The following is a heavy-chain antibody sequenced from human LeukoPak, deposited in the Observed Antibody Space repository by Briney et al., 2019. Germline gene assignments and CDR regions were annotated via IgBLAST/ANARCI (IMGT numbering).Heavy chain of an antibody. V-gene: IGHV3-23*01. D-gene: IGHD6-19*01. CDR2: ISGSGGST. CDR3: ARGPSSYIAVATFDY. CDR1: GFTFSDYY. J-gene: IGHJ4*02. Sequence: GGSLRLSCAASGFTFSDYYMSWVRQAPGKGLEWVSAISGSGGSTYYADSVKGRFTISRDNSKNTLYLQMGSLRAEDMAVYYCARGPSSYIAVATFDYWGQGTLVTVSS.